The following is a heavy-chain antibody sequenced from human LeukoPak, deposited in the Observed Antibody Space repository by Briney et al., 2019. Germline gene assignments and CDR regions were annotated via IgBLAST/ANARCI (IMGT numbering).Heavy chain of an antibody. Sequence: PSETLSLTCTVSGGSISTSSYYWGWIRQPPGKGLEWIGNMYYSGSTYYNPSLQSRVTISVDTSKNQFSLRLTSVTAADTAVYYCARQGGLWLRAPFDYWGQGTLVTVSS. D-gene: IGHD5-18*01. CDR2: MYYSGST. CDR3: ARQGGLWLRAPFDY. V-gene: IGHV4-39*01. J-gene: IGHJ4*02. CDR1: GGSISTSSYY.